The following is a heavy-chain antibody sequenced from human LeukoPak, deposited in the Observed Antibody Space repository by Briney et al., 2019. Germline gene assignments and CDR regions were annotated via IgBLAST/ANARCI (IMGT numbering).Heavy chain of an antibody. Sequence: GASVKVSCTAPGYTFTSDYIHWVRQAPGQGLEWMGIINPSGSTNYAQNFQGRVTMTRDTSTSTVYMELSSLRSEDTAVYYCARGPEDYYYAMDVWGQGTTVTVSS. CDR1: GYTFTSDY. V-gene: IGHV1-46*01. CDR2: INPSGST. CDR3: ARGPEDYYYAMDV. J-gene: IGHJ6*02.